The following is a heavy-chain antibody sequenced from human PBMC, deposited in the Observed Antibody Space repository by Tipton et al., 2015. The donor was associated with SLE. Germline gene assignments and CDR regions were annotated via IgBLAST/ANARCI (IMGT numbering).Heavy chain of an antibody. CDR3: ARQGWGTSVGLIAPDY. J-gene: IGHJ4*02. V-gene: IGHV4-59*08. D-gene: IGHD3-16*02. CDR1: GDSISDYY. CDR2: IYYSTGST. Sequence: TLSLTCTISGDSISDYYWSWIRQSPGKGLEWIGYIYYSTGSTDYNPSLKSRVTISVDTSKNQFSLRLSSATAADTAVYYCARQGWGTSVGLIAPDYWGQGTLVTVSS.